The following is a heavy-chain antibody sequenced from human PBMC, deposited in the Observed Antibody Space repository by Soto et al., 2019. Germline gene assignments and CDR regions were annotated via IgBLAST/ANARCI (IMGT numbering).Heavy chain of an antibody. Sequence: EVQLLESGGGLVQPGGSLRLSCAASGFTFSSYAMSWVRQAPGKGLEWVSVISGSGGSTYYADSVKGRFTISRDNSKNTLSLQMNSLRAEDTAVYYCARGTSGWYLEYWGQGTLVTVSS. D-gene: IGHD6-19*01. CDR3: ARGTSGWYLEY. J-gene: IGHJ4*02. CDR2: ISGSGGST. CDR1: GFTFSSYA. V-gene: IGHV3-23*01.